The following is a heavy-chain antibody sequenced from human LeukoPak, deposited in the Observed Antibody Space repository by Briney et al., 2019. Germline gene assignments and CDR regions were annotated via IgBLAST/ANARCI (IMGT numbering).Heavy chain of an antibody. CDR2: IYTSGST. CDR1: GGSISSGSYY. V-gene: IGHV4-61*02. J-gene: IGHJ3*02. CDR3: ARDGDTSFDI. D-gene: IGHD7-27*01. Sequence: SQTLSLTCTVSGGSISSGSYYWSWIRQPAGKGLEWIGRIYTSGSTNYSPSLKSRVTISVDTSKNQFSLKLSSVTAADTAVYYCARDGDTSFDIWGQGTMVTVSS.